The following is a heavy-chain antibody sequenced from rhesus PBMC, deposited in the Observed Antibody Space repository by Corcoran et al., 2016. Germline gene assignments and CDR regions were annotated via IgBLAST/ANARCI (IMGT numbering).Heavy chain of an antibody. J-gene: IGHJ4*01. Sequence: QVQLQESGPGVAKPSETLSLTCAVSGGSISSGYDWSWIRQPPGKGLEWIGYIYSSNGVTTYNPYRKTRVTISKDTSKNQFSLKLSSVTAADTAVYYCARDRANFDYWGQGVLVTVSS. CDR2: IYSSNGVT. CDR3: ARDRANFDY. V-gene: IGHV4-76*01. CDR1: GGSISSGYD.